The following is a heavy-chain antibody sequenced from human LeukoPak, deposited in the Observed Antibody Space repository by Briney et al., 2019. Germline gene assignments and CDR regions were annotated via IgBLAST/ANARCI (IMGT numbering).Heavy chain of an antibody. D-gene: IGHD2-15*01. CDR3: AKWGLDCSVAGCLYYFDY. CDR1: GFTIRSNA. CDR2: ISDGST. J-gene: IGHJ4*02. V-gene: IGHV3-23*01. Sequence: PGGYLRLSSAASGFTIRSNAMSWVRQAPGQGLKWVSGISDGSTCYAESIKGRFTISTDNSKNSLYLQMTKLRADDTAVYYCAKWGLDCSVAGCLYYFDYWGQGTLVTVSS.